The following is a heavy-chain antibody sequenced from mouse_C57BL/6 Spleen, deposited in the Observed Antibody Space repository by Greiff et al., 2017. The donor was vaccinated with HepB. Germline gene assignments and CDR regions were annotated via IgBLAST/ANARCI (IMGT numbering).Heavy chain of an antibody. Sequence: VQRVESGAELAKPGASVKLSCKASGYTFTSYWMHWVKQRPGQGLEWIGYINPSSGYTKYNQKFKDKATLTADKSSSTAYMQLSSLTYEDSAVYYCYGSSYFYAMDYWGQGTSVTVPS. J-gene: IGHJ4*01. CDR3: YGSSYFYAMDY. V-gene: IGHV1-7*01. CDR2: INPSSGYT. CDR1: GYTFTSYW. D-gene: IGHD1-1*01.